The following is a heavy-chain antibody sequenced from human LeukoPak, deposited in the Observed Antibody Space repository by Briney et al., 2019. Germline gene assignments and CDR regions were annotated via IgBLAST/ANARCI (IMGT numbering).Heavy chain of an antibody. CDR3: ARADAGRWTLYYYYGMDV. CDR2: NNHSGST. V-gene: IGHV4-34*01. J-gene: IGHJ6*02. D-gene: IGHD5-24*01. Sequence: KPSETLSLTCAVYGGSFSGYYWSWIRQPPGKGLEWIGENNHSGSTNYNPSLKSRVTISVDTSKNQFSLQLSSVNAADTAVYYCARADAGRWTLYYYYGMDVWVQGTTVTVSS. CDR1: GGSFSGYY.